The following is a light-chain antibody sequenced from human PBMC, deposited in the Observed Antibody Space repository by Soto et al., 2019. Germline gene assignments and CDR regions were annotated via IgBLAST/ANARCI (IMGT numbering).Light chain of an antibody. CDR1: QSISSS. Sequence: DIQMTQSPSSLSASVGDTVTITCRTSQSISSSLNWYQQKPGKAPKLLIHSASSLQIGVPSRFIGSRSGTDFTLTISGLQPEDFARYYCQQSYSTPLTFGGGSKVEIK. CDR3: QQSYSTPLT. CDR2: SAS. J-gene: IGKJ4*01. V-gene: IGKV1-39*01.